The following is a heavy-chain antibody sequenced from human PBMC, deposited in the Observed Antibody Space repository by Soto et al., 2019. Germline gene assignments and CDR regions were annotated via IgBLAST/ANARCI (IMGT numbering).Heavy chain of an antibody. V-gene: IGHV3-11*01. CDR1: GFTFSSYD. Sequence: PGGSLRLSCAASGFTFSSYDMHWIRRAPGKGLVCISYISGNGEIIQYAASARGRFTISRDIAENSVYLEMDSLRAEDTALYYCARDVDADFRTDFDYWGRGTLVTVSS. CDR2: ISGNGEII. D-gene: IGHD4-17*01. CDR3: ARDVDADFRTDFDY. J-gene: IGHJ4*02.